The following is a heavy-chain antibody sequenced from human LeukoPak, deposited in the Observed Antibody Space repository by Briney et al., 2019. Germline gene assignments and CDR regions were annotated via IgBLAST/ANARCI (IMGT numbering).Heavy chain of an antibody. CDR3: AREGVRITMIVVVINAHGVDV. Sequence: SVKVSCKASGGTFSSYAISWVRRAPGQGLEWMGRIIPILGIANYAQKFQGRVTITADKSTSTAYMELSSLRSEDTAVYYCAREGVRITMIVVVINAHGVDVWGQGTTVTVSS. V-gene: IGHV1-69*04. CDR2: IIPILGIA. D-gene: IGHD3-22*01. CDR1: GGTFSSYA. J-gene: IGHJ6*02.